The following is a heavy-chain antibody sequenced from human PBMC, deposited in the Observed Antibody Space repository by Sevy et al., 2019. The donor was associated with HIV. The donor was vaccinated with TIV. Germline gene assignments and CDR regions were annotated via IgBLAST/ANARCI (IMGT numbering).Heavy chain of an antibody. CDR3: ARVGGAREGYDYVGSSFIDH. CDR1: GGSFSNSD. CDR2: IIPRFGTA. D-gene: IGHD3-16*01. V-gene: IGHV1-69*13. J-gene: IGHJ4*02. Sequence: ASVKVSCKVSGGSFSNSDVIWVRQAPGQGLEWMGRIIPRFGTAIYAQRFQGRVTITADESTRTVFMELSRLRSEDTALFYCARVGGAREGYDYVGSSFIDHWGQGTLVTVSS.